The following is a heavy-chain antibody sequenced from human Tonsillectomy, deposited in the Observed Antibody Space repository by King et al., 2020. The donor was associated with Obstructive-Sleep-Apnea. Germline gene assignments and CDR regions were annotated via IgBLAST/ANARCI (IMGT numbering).Heavy chain of an antibody. J-gene: IGHJ6*02. Sequence: VQLVESGAEVKKPGASVKVSCKASGYTFTGYYMHWVRQAPGQGLEWMGWINPNSGGTNYAQKFQGWVTMTRDTSISTAYMELSRLRSDETAGYYWARERLGGTGTTYYYYGMDVWGQGTTVTVSS. CDR1: GYTFTGYY. CDR2: INPNSGGT. D-gene: IGHD1-1*01. V-gene: IGHV1-2*04. CDR3: ARERLGGTGTTYYYYGMDV.